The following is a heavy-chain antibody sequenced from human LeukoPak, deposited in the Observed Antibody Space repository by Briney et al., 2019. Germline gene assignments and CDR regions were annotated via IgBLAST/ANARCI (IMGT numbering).Heavy chain of an antibody. V-gene: IGHV4-34*01. CDR1: GGSFSNYS. CDR3: ARAYLDY. CDR2: INHSGST. J-gene: IGHJ4*02. Sequence: SETLSLTCAVYGGSFSNYSWTWIRQPPGSGLEWVGKINHSGSTNYNPSLKSRVTLSVDTSKNQLSLKLSSVTAADTAVYYCARAYLDYWGQGTLVTVSS.